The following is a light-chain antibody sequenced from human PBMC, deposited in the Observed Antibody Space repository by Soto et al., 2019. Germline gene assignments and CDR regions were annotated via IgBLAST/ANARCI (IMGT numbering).Light chain of an antibody. CDR3: ATWDSKLSAVV. J-gene: IGLJ2*01. Sequence: QSVLTQPPSMSAAPGQKVPISCSGSSSNIGDNFVSWYQHLLGTAPKLLIFDNSQRPSEIPDRFFGSKSGTIATLAITGPQTGDEAVYYCATWDSKLSAVVFGGGTKLTVL. CDR1: SSNIGDNF. V-gene: IGLV1-51*01. CDR2: DNS.